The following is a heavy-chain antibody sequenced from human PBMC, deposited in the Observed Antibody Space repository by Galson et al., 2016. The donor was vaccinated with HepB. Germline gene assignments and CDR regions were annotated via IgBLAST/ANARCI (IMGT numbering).Heavy chain of an antibody. D-gene: IGHD4/OR15-4a*01. CDR1: GGSISNDYW. V-gene: IGHV4-4*02. CDR3: SRGTLGTAATMAFAY. CDR2: IYQTGTD. Sequence: SETLSLTCTVSGGSISNDYWWSWVRQSPGKGLEWIGEIYQTGTDNYNPSFPRRATISVDKSKNKFSLRLDSVTAADTAAYNCSRGTLGTAATMAFAYWGQATLVSVSS. J-gene: IGHJ4*02.